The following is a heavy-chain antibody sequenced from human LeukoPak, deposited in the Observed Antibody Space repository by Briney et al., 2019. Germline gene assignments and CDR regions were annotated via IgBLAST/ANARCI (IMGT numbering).Heavy chain of an antibody. CDR3: TKASLAFGTKYFDP. V-gene: IGHV1-8*01. J-gene: IGHJ5*02. CDR2: MNPTSGNT. Sequence: GASVKVSCKASGYTFVNYDINWVRQATGQGLEWMGWMNPTSGNTGYAQKFQGRVTMTRVTSITTAYMELRSLRSDDTAVYYCTKASLAFGTKYFDPWGQGTLVTVSS. CDR1: GYTFVNYD. D-gene: IGHD3-10*01.